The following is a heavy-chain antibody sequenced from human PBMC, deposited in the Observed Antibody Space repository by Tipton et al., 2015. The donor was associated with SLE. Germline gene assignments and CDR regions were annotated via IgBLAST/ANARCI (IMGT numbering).Heavy chain of an antibody. J-gene: IGHJ3*02. V-gene: IGHV4-39*07. CDR2: LHSGGTT. D-gene: IGHD3-3*01. CDR1: GHSISSGSYF. Sequence: TLSLTCSVSGHSISSGSYFWGWIRQPPGKGLEWIGSLHSGGTTYYSPSLESRGTISVDTSKNQFSLKLTSVTAADTAVYYCAREAAGSGFGAFDIWGQGTMVTVSS. CDR3: AREAAGSGFGAFDI.